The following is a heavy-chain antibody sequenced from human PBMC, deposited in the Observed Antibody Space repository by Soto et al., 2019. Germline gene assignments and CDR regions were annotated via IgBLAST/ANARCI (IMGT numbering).Heavy chain of an antibody. V-gene: IGHV3-30*18. CDR2: ISYDGNYK. D-gene: IGHD3-22*01. CDR3: GKVSTYYYDSTLDY. CDR1: GFTFSSYG. J-gene: IGHJ4*02. Sequence: QVQLVESGGGVVQPGRSLRLSCAASGFTFSSYGMHWVRQAPGKGLEWVAIISYDGNYKYYADSVKGRFTISSDNSKNTLYLQMNSLRAEDTAVYYCGKVSTYYYDSTLDYWGQGTLVTVSS.